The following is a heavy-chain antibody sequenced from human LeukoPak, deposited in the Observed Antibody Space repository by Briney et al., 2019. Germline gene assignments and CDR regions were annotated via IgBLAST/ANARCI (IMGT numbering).Heavy chain of an antibody. V-gene: IGHV3-23*01. CDR1: AFTFRRDD. CDR2: ISGNGAGT. D-gene: IGHD5-18*01. J-gene: IGHJ4*02. Sequence: GGSLRLSCAASAFTFRRDDRAWVRQPPGKRPEWISSISGNGAGTHYIDSVRGPFIISRDNSKNTVYLQMNSMRAEDTAIYYCAREDSSMVLSLDYWGQGTLVTVSS. CDR3: AREDSSMVLSLDY.